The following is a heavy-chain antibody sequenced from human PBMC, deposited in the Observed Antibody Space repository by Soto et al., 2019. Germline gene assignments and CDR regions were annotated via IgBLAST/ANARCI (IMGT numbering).Heavy chain of an antibody. CDR2: IYPGDSDT. CDR1: GYSFPSYW. D-gene: IGHD6-13*01. J-gene: IGHJ4*02. V-gene: IGHV5-51*01. Sequence: GESLKISCKGSGYSFPSYWIAWVRQMPGKGLEWMGNIYPGDSDTRYSPSFQGQVSISVDKSISTAYLQWSSLAASDTAMYYCATVQGAAPERFDHWGQGTLVTVS. CDR3: ATVQGAAPERFDH.